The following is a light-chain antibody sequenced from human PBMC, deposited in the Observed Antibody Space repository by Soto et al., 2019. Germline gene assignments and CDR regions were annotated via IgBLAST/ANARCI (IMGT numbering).Light chain of an antibody. CDR1: QGISNY. J-gene: IGKJ1*01. Sequence: DIQMTQSPSSLSASVGDRVTITCRASQGISNYLAWYQQKPGKVPKLLIYAASTLQSGVPSQFSDSGAGTDFTLTISSLQPKDVATYFSLKYNSAPGTFGQWTKVEIK. CDR3: LKYNSAPGT. V-gene: IGKV1-27*01. CDR2: AAS.